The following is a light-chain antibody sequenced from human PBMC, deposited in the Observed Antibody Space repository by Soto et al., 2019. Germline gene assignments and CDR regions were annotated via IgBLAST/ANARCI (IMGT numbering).Light chain of an antibody. CDR2: WAS. Sequence: DIVMTQSPDSLAVSLGERATINCKSSQSVLFSSNNKNYLAWYQQKPGRPPKLLIYWASTRESGVPDRFSGSGSGTDFTLTISSLQAEDVAVYYCQHYYSPPWTFGQGTKVEIK. CDR1: QSVLFSSNNKNY. CDR3: QHYYSPPWT. J-gene: IGKJ1*01. V-gene: IGKV4-1*01.